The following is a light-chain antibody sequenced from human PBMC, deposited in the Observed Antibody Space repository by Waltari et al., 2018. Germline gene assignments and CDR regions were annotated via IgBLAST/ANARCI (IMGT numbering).Light chain of an antibody. CDR1: SSDVGTYNL. Sequence: QSALTQPASVSGSPGQSITTSCTGTSSDVGTYNLLSWYQQHPGQAPKLMIYEGPKRPSGVSNRFSGSKSGNTASLTISGLQTEDEADYYCCSYAGSSSWVFGGGTKLTVL. CDR2: EGP. V-gene: IGLV2-23*01. J-gene: IGLJ3*02. CDR3: CSYAGSSSWV.